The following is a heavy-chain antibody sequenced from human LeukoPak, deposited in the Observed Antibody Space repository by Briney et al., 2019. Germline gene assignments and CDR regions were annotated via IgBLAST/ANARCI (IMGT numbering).Heavy chain of an antibody. D-gene: IGHD3-3*01. CDR1: GGSISSYY. Sequence: PSETLSLTCTVSGGSISSYYWSWIRQPPGKGLEWIGYIYYSGSTNYNPSLKSRVTISVDTSKNQFSLKLSSVTAADTAVYYCARHPSALDAFDIWGQGTMVTVSS. J-gene: IGHJ3*02. V-gene: IGHV4-59*08. CDR3: ARHPSALDAFDI. CDR2: IYYSGST.